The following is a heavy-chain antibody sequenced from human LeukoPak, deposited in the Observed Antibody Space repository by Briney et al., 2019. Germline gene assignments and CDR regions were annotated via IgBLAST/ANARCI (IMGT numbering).Heavy chain of an antibody. D-gene: IGHD3-3*01. V-gene: IGHV4-39*01. CDR1: GGSISSSSYY. J-gene: IGHJ2*01. CDR2: IYYTGST. Sequence: SETLSLTCTVSGGSISSSSYYWGWIRQPPGKGLEWIGSIYYTGSTYYSPSLKSRFTISVDTSKNQFSLKLSSVTAADTAVYYCARHQSEYWYFDLWGRGTLVTVSS. CDR3: ARHQSEYWYFDL.